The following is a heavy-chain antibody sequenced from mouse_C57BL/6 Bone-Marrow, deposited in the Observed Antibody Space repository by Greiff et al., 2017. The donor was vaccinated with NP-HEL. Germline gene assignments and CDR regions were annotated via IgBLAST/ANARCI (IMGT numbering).Heavy chain of an antibody. Sequence: EVQLMESGGGLVKPGGSLKLSCTASGFAFSSYAMSWVRQTPEKRLEWVATISDGGSYTYYTDNVKGRFTISRDNAKNNLYLHMSHLKSEDTAMYYCARNYDSSYGVDYWGQGTTLTVSS. CDR3: ARNYDSSYGVDY. D-gene: IGHD1-1*01. CDR1: GFAFSSYA. J-gene: IGHJ2*01. V-gene: IGHV5-4*01. CDR2: ISDGGSYT.